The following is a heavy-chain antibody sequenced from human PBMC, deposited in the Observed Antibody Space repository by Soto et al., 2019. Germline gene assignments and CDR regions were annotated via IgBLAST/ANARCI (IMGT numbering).Heavy chain of an antibody. Sequence: GESLKISCATSGFIFSNFGMHWVRQAPGKGLEGVAVIWYDRSNAVSADSVKGRFTISRDNSKNTLYLQMSGLGSEDTAVYYWARDPRTARPSAMDVWGQGTTVTVSS. CDR3: ARDPRTARPSAMDV. V-gene: IGHV3-33*08. CDR1: GFIFSNFG. D-gene: IGHD6-6*01. CDR2: IWYDRSNA. J-gene: IGHJ6*01.